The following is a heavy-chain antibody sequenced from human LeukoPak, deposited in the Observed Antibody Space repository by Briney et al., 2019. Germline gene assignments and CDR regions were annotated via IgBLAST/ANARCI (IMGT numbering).Heavy chain of an antibody. D-gene: IGHD3-22*01. CDR1: GVAVSSNS. CDR2: IYSGVGST. CDR3: AREAYYCESGGYYLLHYFDY. Sequence: RRSLSPSCAVSGVAVSSNSMSWVCQAPGKGLEWVLVIYSGVGSTFYADSVRGRFTTSGYTSRNTMYLQMNSLSAEDTAVYYGAREAYYCESGGYYLLHYFDYWGQGTLVTVPS. J-gene: IGHJ4*02. V-gene: IGHV3-66*01.